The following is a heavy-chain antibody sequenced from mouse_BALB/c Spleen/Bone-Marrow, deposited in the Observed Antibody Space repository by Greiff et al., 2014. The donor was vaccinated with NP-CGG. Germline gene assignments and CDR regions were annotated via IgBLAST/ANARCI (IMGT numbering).Heavy chain of an antibody. J-gene: IGHJ4*01. CDR3: TREGIYFGYDVPMDY. D-gene: IGHD2-2*01. V-gene: IGHV1-15*01. CDR1: GYKFTDYE. CDR2: IDPETGGI. Sequence: SGAELVRPGASVTLSCKASGYKFTDYEMHWVKQTPVHGLEWVGSIDPETGGIAYNQNFKGKATLTADRSSTTAYMELRSLTSEDSAVYYCTREGIYFGYDVPMDYWGQGTSVTVSS.